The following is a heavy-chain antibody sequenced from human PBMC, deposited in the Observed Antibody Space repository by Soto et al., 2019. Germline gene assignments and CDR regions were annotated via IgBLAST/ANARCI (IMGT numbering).Heavy chain of an antibody. D-gene: IGHD3-3*01. Sequence: XGTLSLTFGVSGYSISTGYLWFCIRHPPGEGLEWMGSIYYTGSTYYNPSLLTRITISVDTSKNQFSLKLSSVTAADTALYYCAREYYDFWSGEYHNRMDVWGPGTTVTVS. CDR3: AREYYDFWSGEYHNRMDV. CDR1: GYSISTGYL. J-gene: IGHJ6*02. CDR2: IYYTGST. V-gene: IGHV4-38-2*02.